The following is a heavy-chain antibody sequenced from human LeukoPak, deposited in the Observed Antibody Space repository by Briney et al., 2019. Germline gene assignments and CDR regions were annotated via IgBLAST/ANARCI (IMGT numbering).Heavy chain of an antibody. V-gene: IGHV4-4*07. Sequence: KPSETLSLTCTVSGGSITNYYWTWIRKPAGKGLEWIGRIYSSGKTNYNPSLTSRVTMSVDTSNNQLSLMMTSVTAADTAVFYCARTPQGDNYFDYWGQGHLVTVSS. CDR1: GGSITNYY. J-gene: IGHJ4*02. CDR2: IYSSGKT. CDR3: ARTPQGDNYFDY. D-gene: IGHD3-9*01.